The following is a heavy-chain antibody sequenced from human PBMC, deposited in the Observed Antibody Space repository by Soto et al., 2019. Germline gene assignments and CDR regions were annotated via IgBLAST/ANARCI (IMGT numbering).Heavy chain of an antibody. D-gene: IGHD2-21*01. CDR1: GGSISSGDYY. Sequence: SETLSLTCTVSGGSISSGDYYWSWIRQPPGKGLEWVGHIYNSGSTYSNPSLNSRVTISVDTSKNQFSLRLSSVTASDTAVYYCARGPSVDKVDYWGLGTLVTVSS. CDR2: IYNSGST. J-gene: IGHJ4*02. CDR3: ARGPSVDKVDY. V-gene: IGHV4-30-4*01.